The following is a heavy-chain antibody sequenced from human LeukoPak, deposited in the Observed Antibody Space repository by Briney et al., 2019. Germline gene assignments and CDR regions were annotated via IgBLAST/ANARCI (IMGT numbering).Heavy chain of an antibody. J-gene: IGHJ4*02. CDR1: GFTFSSYA. CDR3: ARAGKYYFEY. V-gene: IGHV3-74*01. CDR2: MNSDGRTT. Sequence: GGSLRLSCAASGFTFSSYAMSWVRQAPGEGLVWVARMNSDGRTTNHADSVKGRFTISRDNAKNTLYLQMNGLRAEDSAVYYCARAGKYYFEYWGQGTLVTVSS. D-gene: IGHD6-19*01.